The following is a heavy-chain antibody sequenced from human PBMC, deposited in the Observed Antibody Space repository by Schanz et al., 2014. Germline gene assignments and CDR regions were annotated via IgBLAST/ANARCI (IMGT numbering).Heavy chain of an antibody. Sequence: QVQLVESGGGVVQPGRSLRLSCAASGFTFSSYALHWVRQAPGKGLEWVAFVPFDGSQKFYADSVKGRFTISRDNSKNTLYLQMNSLRAEDTAVYYCAKVRYSSGWRGDYFGEWGDGTLMAVAS. J-gene: IGHJ4*01. CDR2: VPFDGSQK. V-gene: IGHV3-30*04. D-gene: IGHD6-25*01. CDR3: AKVRYSSGWRGDYFGE. CDR1: GFTFSSYA.